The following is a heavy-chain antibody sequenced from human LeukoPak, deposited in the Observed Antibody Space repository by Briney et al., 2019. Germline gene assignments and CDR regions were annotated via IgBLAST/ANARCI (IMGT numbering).Heavy chain of an antibody. CDR3: ARDGGRLFFFDS. CDR1: GFTFSSHG. Sequence: GGSLRLSCEGSGFTFSSHGMHWVRQAPGKGLEWVAVIWYDGSNSFYADSVKGRFTISRDNSKNTLYLQMNSLRADDSAVYYCARDGGRLFFFDSWGQGTLVTVSS. CDR2: IWYDGSNS. V-gene: IGHV3-33*01. D-gene: IGHD1-26*01. J-gene: IGHJ5*01.